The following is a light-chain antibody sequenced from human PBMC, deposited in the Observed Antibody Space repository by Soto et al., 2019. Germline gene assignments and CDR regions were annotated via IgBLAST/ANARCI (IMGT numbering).Light chain of an antibody. CDR3: QQRKDWPPI. CDR1: QSVNIF. V-gene: IGKV3-11*01. J-gene: IGKJ4*01. CDR2: DAS. Sequence: EIVLTQSPATLSLSPGERATLSCRASQSVNIFLAWYQQKPGQAPRLLIYDASKRATGIPARFSGSGSGTDFTLTISSLEPEDFAVYYCQQRKDWPPIFGGGTKVEIK.